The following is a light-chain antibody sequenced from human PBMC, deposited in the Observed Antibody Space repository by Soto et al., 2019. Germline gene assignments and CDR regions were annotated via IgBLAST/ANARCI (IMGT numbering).Light chain of an antibody. V-gene: IGKV3-15*01. Sequence: EIVMTQSPATLSVSPGERATLSCRASQSVSSNLAWYQQKPGQAPRLLIYGASTRATGIPARFSGSGSGTEFTLTISSLQSEYFAVYYCQQYNNWPFTFGHGTKVDIK. CDR2: GAS. J-gene: IGKJ3*01. CDR3: QQYNNWPFT. CDR1: QSVSSN.